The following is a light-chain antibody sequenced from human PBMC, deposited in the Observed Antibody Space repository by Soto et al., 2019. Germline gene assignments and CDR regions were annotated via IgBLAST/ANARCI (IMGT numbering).Light chain of an antibody. CDR2: DAS. CDR3: QQYESLPLT. Sequence: DSHMTDSPSSLSASVGDRVTITCQASQDINKNLIWYQQKPGKAPKLLIYDASDLETGVPSRFSGSGSGTGFTFTISSLQPEDFATYYCQQYESLPLTFGQGTRLEIK. V-gene: IGKV1-33*01. CDR1: QDINKN. J-gene: IGKJ5*01.